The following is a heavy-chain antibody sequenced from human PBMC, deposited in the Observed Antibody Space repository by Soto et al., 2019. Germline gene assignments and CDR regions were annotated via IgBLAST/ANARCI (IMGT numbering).Heavy chain of an antibody. CDR3: ARGIYLKYGLEV. J-gene: IGHJ6*02. D-gene: IGHD3-16*02. CDR2: INTDGSTT. CDR1: EFTFNNYW. V-gene: IGHV3-74*02. Sequence: EVQLVESGGGLVQPGGSLRLSCAASEFTFNNYWMHWVRQVPGKGLEWVSRINTDGSTTNYADSVMGRFTISRDNAENTVYLQMNSLRAEDTAVYYCARGIYLKYGLEVWGQGATVTVPS.